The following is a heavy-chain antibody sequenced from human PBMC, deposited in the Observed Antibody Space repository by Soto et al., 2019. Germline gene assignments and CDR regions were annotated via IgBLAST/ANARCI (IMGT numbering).Heavy chain of an antibody. CDR1: GRSIRDSAYN. CDR3: ATGIAAEYYYDGSGYYSDDY. D-gene: IGHD3-22*01. CDR2: VYYTGES. J-gene: IGHJ4*02. Sequence: SDSLSLTCTTSGRSIRDSAYNWGWIRQPPEKGLEWIGSVYYTGESYYKPSLRSRVTISIDTSKNQFSLKLSSVTAADTAVYYCATGIAAEYYYDGSGYYSDDYWGQG. V-gene: IGHV4-39*01.